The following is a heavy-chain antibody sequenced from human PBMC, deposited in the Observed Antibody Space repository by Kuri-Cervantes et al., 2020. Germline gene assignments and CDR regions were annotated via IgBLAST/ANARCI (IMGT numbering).Heavy chain of an antibody. CDR2: VYHTGET. D-gene: IGHD2-15*01. Sequence: SETLSLTCTVSGGSITVERWWSWVRQSPGQGLEWIGEVYHTGETNYNPSLKSRVTISVDKSKNQFSLKLTSVTAADTAVYYCARASSCSGGSCYFRRRGYYFDYWGQGTLVTVSS. CDR1: GGSITVERW. J-gene: IGHJ4*02. V-gene: IGHV4-4*02. CDR3: ARASSCSGGSCYFRRRGYYFDY.